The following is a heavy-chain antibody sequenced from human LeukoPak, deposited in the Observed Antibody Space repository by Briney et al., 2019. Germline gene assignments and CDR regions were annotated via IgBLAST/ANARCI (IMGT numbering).Heavy chain of an antibody. CDR1: GGTFSSYA. D-gene: IGHD5-18*01. CDR3: ARNRVLPDQLWDFDY. Sequence: ASVEVSCKASGGTFSSYAISWVRQAPGQGLEWMGRIIPILGIANYAQKFQGRVTITADKSTSTAYMELSSPRSEDTAVYYCARNRVLPDQLWDFDYWGQGTLVTVSS. J-gene: IGHJ4*02. V-gene: IGHV1-69*04. CDR2: IIPILGIA.